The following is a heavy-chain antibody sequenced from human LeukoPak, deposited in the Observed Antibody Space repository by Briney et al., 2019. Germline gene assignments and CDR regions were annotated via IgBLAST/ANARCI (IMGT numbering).Heavy chain of an antibody. CDR2: IYYGENT. CDR3: ARRDDSSGYHKIFDY. D-gene: IGHD3-22*01. Sequence: SETLSLTCTVSGGSISSSSYYWGWIRQPPGKGLEWIGNIYYGENTYYNPSLKSRVTISIDTSKNQFYLKLSSLTAADTAVYYCARRDDSSGYHKIFDYWGPGTLVTVSS. J-gene: IGHJ4*02. V-gene: IGHV4-39*01. CDR1: GGSISSSSYY.